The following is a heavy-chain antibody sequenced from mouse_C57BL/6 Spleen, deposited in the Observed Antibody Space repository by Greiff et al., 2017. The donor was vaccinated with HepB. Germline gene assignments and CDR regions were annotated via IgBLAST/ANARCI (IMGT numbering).Heavy chain of an antibody. CDR1: GFSLTSYG. D-gene: IGHD1-1*01. CDR2: IWSGGST. CDR3: ARIYGSSYWYFDV. V-gene: IGHV2-2*01. Sequence: QVQLKQSGPGLVQPSQSLSITCTVSGFSLTSYGVHWVRQSPGKGLEWLGVIWSGGSTDYNAAFISRLSISKDNSKSQVFFKMNSLQADDTAIYYCARIYGSSYWYFDVWGTGTTVTVSS. J-gene: IGHJ1*03.